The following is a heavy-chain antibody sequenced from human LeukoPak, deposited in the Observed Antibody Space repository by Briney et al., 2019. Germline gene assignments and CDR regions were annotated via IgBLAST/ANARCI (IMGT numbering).Heavy chain of an antibody. J-gene: IGHJ6*02. D-gene: IGHD1-7*01. CDR2: ISAGSEDS. Sequence: GGSLRLSCTASGFTFGGYAMSWVRQAPGKGLEWVSSISAGSEDSYYADSVKGRFTISRDNSKSTLYLQMNSLRAVDTAVYYCARTIAQYSNTWLYYYYGLDVWGQGTTVTVSS. V-gene: IGHV3-23*01. CDR3: ARTIAQYSNTWLYYYYGLDV. CDR1: GFTFGGYA.